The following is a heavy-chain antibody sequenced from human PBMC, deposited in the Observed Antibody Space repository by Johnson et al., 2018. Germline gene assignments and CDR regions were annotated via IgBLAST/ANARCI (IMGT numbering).Heavy chain of an antibody. Sequence: VQLVQSGGGLVQPGGSLRLSCAASGFTFSSYAMSWVRQAPGKGLEWVAAIRGSGGSTSYADSVQGRFTISRDNSKNTLYLQMNSLRAEDTAVDYCAKDRPEYYYDSSGFQHWGQGTLVTVSS. CDR2: IRGSGGST. V-gene: IGHV3-23*04. CDR3: AKDRPEYYYDSSGFQH. CDR1: GFTFSSYA. D-gene: IGHD3-22*01. J-gene: IGHJ1*01.